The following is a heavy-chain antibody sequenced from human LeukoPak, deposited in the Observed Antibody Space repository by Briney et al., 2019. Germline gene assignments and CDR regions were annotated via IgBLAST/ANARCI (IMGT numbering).Heavy chain of an antibody. J-gene: IGHJ4*02. V-gene: IGHV3-48*02. CDR1: GFTFNTYS. CDR3: ARVSFDY. CDR2: ISATSSAI. Sequence: AWGSLRLSCAASGFTFNTYSMNWVRQAPGKGLEWISYISATSSAIHYADSVKGRFTISRDNAQNSLYLQMNSLRDEDTAVYYCARVSFDYWGQGSLVTVSS.